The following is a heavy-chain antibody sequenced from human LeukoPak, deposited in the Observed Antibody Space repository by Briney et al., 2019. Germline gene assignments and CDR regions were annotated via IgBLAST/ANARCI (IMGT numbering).Heavy chain of an antibody. D-gene: IGHD2-2*01. Sequence: PGGSLRLSWAASGFTFSTYWMSWVRQAPGKGLEWVANIKQDVSEKYYVDSVKGRFTISRDNAKNSLYLQMNSLRAEDTAVYYCARVQRKYQLPRLNDYDYMDVWGKGTTVTISS. V-gene: IGHV3-7*01. CDR2: IKQDVSEK. CDR1: GFTFSTYW. J-gene: IGHJ6*03. CDR3: ARVQRKYQLPRLNDYDYMDV.